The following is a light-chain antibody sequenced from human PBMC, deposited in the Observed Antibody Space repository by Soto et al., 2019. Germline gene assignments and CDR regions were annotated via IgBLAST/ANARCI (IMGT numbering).Light chain of an antibody. CDR1: QSLLHSNGYNY. J-gene: IGKJ2*01. CDR3: IQALQTSYT. V-gene: IGKV2-28*01. Sequence: DFVMTQSTLSLPVTHGEPASISCWSSQSLLHSNGYNYLSWFLQKPGQSPQVLIYLASNRAYGVPDRFSGSGSGTDFTLKISRVEAEDVGVYYCIQALQTSYTFGQGTKLQIK. CDR2: LAS.